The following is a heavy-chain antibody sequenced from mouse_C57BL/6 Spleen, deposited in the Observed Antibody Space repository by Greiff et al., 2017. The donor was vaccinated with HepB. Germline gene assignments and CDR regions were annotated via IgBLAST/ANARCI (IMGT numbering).Heavy chain of an antibody. CDR2: IYPRSGNT. CDR3: ARYYGSSYRYFDV. CDR1: GYTFTSYG. V-gene: IGHV1-81*01. D-gene: IGHD1-1*01. J-gene: IGHJ1*03. Sequence: QVQLKESGAELARPGASVKLSCKASGYTFTSYGISWVKQRTGQGLEWIGEIYPRSGNTYYNEKFKGKATLTAEKSSSTAYMELRSLTSEDSAVYFCARYYGSSYRYFDVWGTGTTVTVSS.